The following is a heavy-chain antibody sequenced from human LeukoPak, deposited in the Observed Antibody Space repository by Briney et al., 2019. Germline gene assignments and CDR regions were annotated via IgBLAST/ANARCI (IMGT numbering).Heavy chain of an antibody. D-gene: IGHD1-26*01. J-gene: IGHJ4*02. V-gene: IGHV3-23*01. Sequence: GGSLRLSCAASGFTVSSNYMSWVRQAPGKGLEWVSAISGSGGSTYYADSVKGRVTISRDNSKNTLYLQVNSLRVEDTAVYYCAKDRLGAMMYFDFWGQGTLVTVSS. CDR3: AKDRLGAMMYFDF. CDR2: ISGSGGST. CDR1: GFTVSSNY.